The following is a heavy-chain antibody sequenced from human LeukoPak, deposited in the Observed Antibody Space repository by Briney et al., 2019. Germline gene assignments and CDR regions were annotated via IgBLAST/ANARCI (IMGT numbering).Heavy chain of an antibody. CDR2: TTSSSSYI. J-gene: IGHJ4*02. Sequence: PGGSLRLSCAASGFTFSSFNMNWVRQAPGKGLEWVSSTTSSSSYIYYADSVKGRFTISRDNSKNTLYLQMNSLRAEDTAVYYCAKDGATGRLRLGELSLFFDYWGQGTLVTVSS. V-gene: IGHV3-21*04. CDR3: AKDGATGRLRLGELSLFFDY. D-gene: IGHD3-16*02. CDR1: GFTFSSFN.